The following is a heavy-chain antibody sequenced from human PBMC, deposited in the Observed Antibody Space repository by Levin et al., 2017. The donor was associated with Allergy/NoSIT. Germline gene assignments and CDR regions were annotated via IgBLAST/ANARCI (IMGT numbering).Heavy chain of an antibody. D-gene: IGHD2-2*01. CDR3: ARMGYCSSTSCGYYYYGMDV. CDR1: GFTFSSYD. CDR2: IGTAGDT. V-gene: IGHV3-13*01. J-gene: IGHJ6*02. Sequence: EASVKVSCAASGFTFSSYDMHWVRQATGKGLEWVSAIGTAGDTYYPGSVKGRFTISRENAKNSLYLQMNSLRAGDTAVYYCARMGYCSSTSCGYYYYGMDVWGQGTTVTVSS.